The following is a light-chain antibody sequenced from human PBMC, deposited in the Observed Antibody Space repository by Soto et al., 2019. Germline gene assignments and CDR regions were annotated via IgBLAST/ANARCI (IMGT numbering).Light chain of an antibody. J-gene: IGKJ5*01. V-gene: IGKV3-15*01. Sequence: EMVMTQSPATLSVSPGERATLSCRASQSVSSKLAWYQQRPGQAPRLLIYDTSTRATGIPARFSGSGSGTEFTLTISSLQSEDFAVYYCQQYSNWPPFTVGQGTRLEI. CDR3: QQYSNWPPFT. CDR1: QSVSSK. CDR2: DTS.